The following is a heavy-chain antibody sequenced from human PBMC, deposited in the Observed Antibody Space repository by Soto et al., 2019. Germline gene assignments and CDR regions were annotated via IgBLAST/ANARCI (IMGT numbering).Heavy chain of an antibody. CDR1: GGTFSSYA. V-gene: IGHV1-69*05. D-gene: IGHD3-16*01. CDR2: IIPIFGTA. J-gene: IGHJ5*01. Sequence: ASVKVSCKASGGTFSSYAISWVRQAPGQGLEWMGGIIPIFGTADYAQKFQGRVTITTDDSTATAYMELSNLRSDDTAIYYCARMETFGSLNWFDSWGQGTLVTVSS. CDR3: ARMETFGSLNWFDS.